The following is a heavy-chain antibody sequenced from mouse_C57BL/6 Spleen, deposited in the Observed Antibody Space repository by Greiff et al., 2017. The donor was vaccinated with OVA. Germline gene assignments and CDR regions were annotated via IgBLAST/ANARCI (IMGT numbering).Heavy chain of an antibody. Sequence: EVQVVESGPELVKPGASVKISCKASGYSFTDYNMNWVKQSNGKSLEWIGVINPNYGTTSYNQKFKGKATLTVDKSSSTAYMQLNSLTSEDSAVYSCAPAHWHRRAMDYWGQGTSVTVSS. V-gene: IGHV1-39*01. CDR1: GYSFTDYN. J-gene: IGHJ4*01. CDR3: APAHWHRRAMDY. CDR2: INPNYGTT. D-gene: IGHD3-1*01.